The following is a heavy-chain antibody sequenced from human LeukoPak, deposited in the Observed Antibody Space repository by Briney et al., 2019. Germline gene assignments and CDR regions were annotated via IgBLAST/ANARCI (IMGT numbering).Heavy chain of an antibody. CDR3: ARGYSSSWYDLYYFDY. D-gene: IGHD6-13*01. CDR1: GFTFSSYS. V-gene: IGHV3-21*01. Sequence: GGSLRLSCAASGFTFSSYSMNWVRQAPGKGLEWVSSISSRGSYIYYADSVKGRFAISADNAMNSLYLQMNSLRAEDTAVYYCARGYSSSWYDLYYFDYWGQGTLVTVSS. J-gene: IGHJ4*02. CDR2: ISSRGSYI.